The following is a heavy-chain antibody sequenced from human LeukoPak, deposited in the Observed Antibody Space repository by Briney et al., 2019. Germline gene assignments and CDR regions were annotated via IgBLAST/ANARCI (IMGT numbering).Heavy chain of an antibody. V-gene: IGHV3-30-3*02. D-gene: IGHD3-16*01. J-gene: IGHJ3*02. CDR1: GFTFSDYA. CDR2: ISYDGSNI. CDR3: AKSPTRWGAEGSFDI. Sequence: GGSLRLSCAASGFTFSDYAIHWVRQAPGKGLEWVAVISYDGSNIYYADSVKGRFTISRDNSKNTLYLQMNGLRAEDTAVYYCAKSPTRWGAEGSFDIWGQGTMVTVSS.